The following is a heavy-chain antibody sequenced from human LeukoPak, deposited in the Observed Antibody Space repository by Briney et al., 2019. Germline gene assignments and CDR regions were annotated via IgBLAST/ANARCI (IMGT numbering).Heavy chain of an antibody. J-gene: IGHJ4*02. CDR3: ARPTIAAAGNFEY. CDR2: ISSFSNFR. Sequence: PGGSLRLSCAASGFTFSDYYMSWIRQAPGKGLEWVSHISSFSNFRSYADSVKGRLTISRDNAKNSLYLQVNSLRAEDTAVYYCARPTIAAAGNFEYWGQGILVTVSS. D-gene: IGHD6-13*01. V-gene: IGHV3-11*03. CDR1: GFTFSDYY.